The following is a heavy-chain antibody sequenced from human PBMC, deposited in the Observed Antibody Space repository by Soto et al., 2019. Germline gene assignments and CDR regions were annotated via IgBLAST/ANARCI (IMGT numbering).Heavy chain of an antibody. CDR3: VKDSHSSSWDLPLDY. CDR1: GFTFSSYA. CDR2: ISSNGGST. D-gene: IGHD6-13*01. V-gene: IGHV3-64D*08. J-gene: IGHJ4*02. Sequence: GGSLRLSCSASGFTFSSYAMHWVRQAPGKGLEYVSAISSNGGSTYYADSVKGRFTISRDNSKNTLYLQMSSLRAEDTAVYYCVKDSHSSSWDLPLDYWGQGTLVTVSS.